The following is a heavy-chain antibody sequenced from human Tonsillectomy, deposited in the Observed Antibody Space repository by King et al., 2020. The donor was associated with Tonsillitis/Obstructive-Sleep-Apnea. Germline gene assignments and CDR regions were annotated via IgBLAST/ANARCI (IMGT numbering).Heavy chain of an antibody. CDR3: ARATTADTYVAFDI. CDR2: IDWDDDK. CDR1: GFSLSTSGMC. D-gene: IGHD4-11*01. J-gene: IGHJ3*02. Sequence: VTLKESGPALVKPPQTLTLTCTFSGFSLSTSGMCVGWIRQPPGKTLEWLARIDWDDDKYYSSSLKTRLTISKDTSKNQVVLTVANMDPVDTATYYCARATTADTYVAFDIWGQGTMVTVSS. V-gene: IGHV2-70*11.